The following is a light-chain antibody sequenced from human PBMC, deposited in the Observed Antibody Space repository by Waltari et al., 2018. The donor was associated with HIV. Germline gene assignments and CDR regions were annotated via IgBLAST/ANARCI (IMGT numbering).Light chain of an antibody. CDR1: SSNIGSNY. CDR3: AAWDDSLRLVL. V-gene: IGLV1-47*01. J-gene: IGLJ2*01. CDR2: RND. Sequence: QSVLTQPPSASETPGQRVTISCSGSSSNIGSNYVYWYQQFPGTAPKLLIYRNDQRPSGVPDRFSGSKSGTSASLAISGLRSEDESDYFCAAWDDSLRLVLFGGGTKVTVL.